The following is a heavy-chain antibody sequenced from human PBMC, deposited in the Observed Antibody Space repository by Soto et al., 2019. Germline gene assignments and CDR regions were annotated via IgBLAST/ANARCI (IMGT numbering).Heavy chain of an antibody. Sequence: GGSLRLSCAASGFTFSSYAMHWVRQAPGKGLEWVAVISYDGSNKYYADSVKGRFTISRDNSKNTLYLQMNSLRAEDTAVYYCAREKIVVITTENAFDIWGQGTMVTVSS. D-gene: IGHD3-22*01. CDR2: ISYDGSNK. CDR1: GFTFSSYA. V-gene: IGHV3-30-3*01. J-gene: IGHJ3*02. CDR3: AREKIVVITTENAFDI.